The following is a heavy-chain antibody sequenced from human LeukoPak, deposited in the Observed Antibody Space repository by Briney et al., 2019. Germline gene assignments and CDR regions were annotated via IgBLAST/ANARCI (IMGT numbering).Heavy chain of an antibody. Sequence: ASVKVYCKASGYTFTSYDINWVRQATGQGLEWMGWMNPNSGNTGYAQKFQGRVTMTRNTSISTAYMELSSLRSEDTAVYYCARGPHCSSTSCHPYYYYGMDVWGQGTTVTVSS. D-gene: IGHD2-2*01. J-gene: IGHJ6*02. CDR3: ARGPHCSSTSCHPYYYYGMDV. CDR2: MNPNSGNT. V-gene: IGHV1-8*01. CDR1: GYTFTSYD.